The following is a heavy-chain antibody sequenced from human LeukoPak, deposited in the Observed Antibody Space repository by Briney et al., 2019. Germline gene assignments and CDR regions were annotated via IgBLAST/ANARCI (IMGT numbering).Heavy chain of an antibody. Sequence: PSETLSLTCTVSGGSISSGNYYWSWIRQPAGKALEWIGRFHTSEGTNYNPSLESRVTISVDTSKNHFSLEMTSVTAADTAVYYCASTVFGVTYNWLDPWGQGTLVTVSS. CDR2: FHTSEGT. D-gene: IGHD3-3*01. CDR3: ASTVFGVTYNWLDP. V-gene: IGHV4-61*02. CDR1: GGSISSGNYY. J-gene: IGHJ5*02.